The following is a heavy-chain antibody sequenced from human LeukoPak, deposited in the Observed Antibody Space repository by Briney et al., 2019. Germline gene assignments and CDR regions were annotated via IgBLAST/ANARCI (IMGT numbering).Heavy chain of an antibody. CDR2: ISPNSGGT. CDR1: GYTFTGYY. Sequence: ASVKVSCKASGYTFTGYYMHWVRQAPGQGLEWMGRISPNSGGTNYAQKFQGRVTMTRDTSISTAYMELSRLRSDDTAVYYCARPYYDSSGYYGGYNYWGQGTLVTVSS. J-gene: IGHJ4*02. D-gene: IGHD3-22*01. CDR3: ARPYYDSSGYYGGYNY. V-gene: IGHV1-2*06.